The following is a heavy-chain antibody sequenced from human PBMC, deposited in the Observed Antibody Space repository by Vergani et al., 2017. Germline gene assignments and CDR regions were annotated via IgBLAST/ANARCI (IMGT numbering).Heavy chain of an antibody. J-gene: IGHJ2*01. D-gene: IGHD6-13*01. V-gene: IGHV1-18*01. CDR2: ISDYNGKT. CDR1: GYTFTSYG. Sequence: QVQLVQSGAEVKKPGASVKVSCKASGYTFTSYGISWVRQAPGQGLEWMGWISDYNGKTNYAKKLQGRVTMTKDKSTSTAYMELRSLRSDDTAVYYCARVGSSSWSPEGYCDLWGRGTLVTVSS. CDR3: ARVGSSSWSPEGYCDL.